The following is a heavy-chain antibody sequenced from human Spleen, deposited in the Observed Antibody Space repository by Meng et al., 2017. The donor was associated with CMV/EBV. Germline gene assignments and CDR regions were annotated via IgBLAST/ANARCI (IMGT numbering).Heavy chain of an antibody. Sequence: EVQLXXXXXGLVXPXXXLRLXXAASGFTFSSYAMSWVRQAPGKGLEWVSAISGSGGSTYYADSVKGRFTISRDNSKNTLYLQMNNLRAEDTAVYYCAKDSWYSSSCSDYWGQGTLVTVSS. CDR1: GFTFSSYA. CDR3: AKDSWYSSSCSDY. J-gene: IGHJ4*02. V-gene: IGHV3-23*01. CDR2: ISGSGGST. D-gene: IGHD6-13*01.